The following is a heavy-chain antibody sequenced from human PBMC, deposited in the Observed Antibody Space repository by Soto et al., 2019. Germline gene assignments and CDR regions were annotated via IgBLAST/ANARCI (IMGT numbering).Heavy chain of an antibody. J-gene: IGHJ4*02. CDR1: GGSISSGGYS. CDR3: AKEGGYCISPTCPRRVGS. Sequence: PSETLSLICTVSGGSISSGGYSWSWIRQSPGKGLEWIGHIYDAGSTYNTYNNPSLNSRLTISIDMSKSQFSLNLSSVTAEDTAIYFCAKEGGYCISPTCPRRVGSWGQGTLVTVSS. V-gene: IGHV4-30-4*01. CDR2: IYDAGSTYNT. D-gene: IGHD2-2*01.